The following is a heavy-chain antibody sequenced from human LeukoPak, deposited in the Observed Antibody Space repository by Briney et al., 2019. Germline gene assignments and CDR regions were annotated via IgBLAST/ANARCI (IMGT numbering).Heavy chain of an antibody. J-gene: IGHJ4*02. CDR1: GFTFSDYY. Sequence: PGGSLRLSCAASGFTFSDYYMSWIRQAPGKGLEWVSYISSSSSYTNYADSVKGRFTISRDNAKNSLYLQMNSLRDEDTAVYYCARDLGGSYYFDYWGQGTLVTVSS. D-gene: IGHD1-26*01. CDR2: ISSSSSYT. V-gene: IGHV3-11*06. CDR3: ARDLGGSYYFDY.